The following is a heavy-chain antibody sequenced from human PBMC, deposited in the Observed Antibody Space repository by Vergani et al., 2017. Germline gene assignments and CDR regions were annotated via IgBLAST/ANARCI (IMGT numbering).Heavy chain of an antibody. J-gene: IGHJ4*02. CDR2: ISSSSSYI. V-gene: IGHV3-21*01. CDR3: ARDHHTAMVTGHFDY. CDR1: GFTFSSYS. Sequence: EVQLVESGGGLVTPGGSLRLSCAASGFTFSSYSMNWVRQAPGKGLEWVSSISSSSSYIYYADAVKGRFTISRDNAKNSLYLQLNSLRAEDTAVYYCARDHHTAMVTGHFDYWGQGTLVTVSS. D-gene: IGHD5-18*01.